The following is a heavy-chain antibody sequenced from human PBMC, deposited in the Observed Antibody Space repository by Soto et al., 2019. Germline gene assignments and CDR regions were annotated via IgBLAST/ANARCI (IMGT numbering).Heavy chain of an antibody. Sequence: GGSLRLSCAASGFTFSNYAMSWVRQAPGKGLEWVSALSGTGVSTYYADSVKGRFTISRDNSKNTLYLQMNSLRAEDTAVYYCAKGFLRDYYYGMDVWGQGTTVTVSS. J-gene: IGHJ6*02. V-gene: IGHV3-23*01. CDR3: AKGFLRDYYYGMDV. CDR1: GFTFSNYA. CDR2: LSGTGVST.